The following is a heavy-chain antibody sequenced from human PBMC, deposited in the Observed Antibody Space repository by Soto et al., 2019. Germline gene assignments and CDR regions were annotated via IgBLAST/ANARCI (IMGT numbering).Heavy chain of an antibody. CDR2: IIPIFGTA. D-gene: IGHD2-21*02. J-gene: IGHJ6*02. CDR3: ATARRNGGNLYYYYYYGMDG. Sequence: QVQLVQSGAEVKKPGSSVKVSCKASGGTFSSYAISWVRQAPGQGLEWMGGIIPIFGTANYAQKFQGRVTITADESTSTAYMELRSLRSEDTAVYYCATARRNGGNLYYYYYYGMDGWGQGTTVTVSS. CDR1: GGTFSSYA. V-gene: IGHV1-69*01.